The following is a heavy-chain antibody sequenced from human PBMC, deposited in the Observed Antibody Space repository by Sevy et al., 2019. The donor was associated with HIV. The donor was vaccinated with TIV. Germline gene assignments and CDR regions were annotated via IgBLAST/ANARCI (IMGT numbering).Heavy chain of an antibody. D-gene: IGHD3-22*01. CDR3: ARVPVYYDSRGYFDY. J-gene: IGHJ4*02. CDR2: INHSGST. V-gene: IGHV4-34*01. Sequence: SETLSLTCAVYGGSFSGYYWSWIRQPPGKGLEWIGEINHSGSTNSDPSLKSRVTISVDTSKNQFSLKLSSVTAADTTVYYCARVPVYYDSRGYFDYWGQGTLVTVSS. CDR1: GGSFSGYY.